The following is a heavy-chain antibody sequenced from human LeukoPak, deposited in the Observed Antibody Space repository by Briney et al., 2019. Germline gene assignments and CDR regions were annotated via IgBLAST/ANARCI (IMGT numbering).Heavy chain of an antibody. CDR2: IYYSGST. CDR3: ATDFTYYDFWSGYPDAFDI. V-gene: IGHV4-39*01. J-gene: IGHJ3*02. CDR1: GGSISSSSYY. D-gene: IGHD3-3*01. Sequence: SETLSLTCTVSGGSISSSSYYWGWIRQPPGKGLEWIGSIYYSGSTYYNPSLKSRVTISVDTSKNQFSLKLGSVTAAYTAVYYCATDFTYYDFWSGYPDAFDIWGQGTMVTVSS.